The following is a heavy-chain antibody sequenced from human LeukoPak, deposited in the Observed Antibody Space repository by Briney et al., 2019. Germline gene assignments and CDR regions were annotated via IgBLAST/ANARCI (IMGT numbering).Heavy chain of an antibody. D-gene: IGHD5-12*01. Sequence: SETLSLTCTVSGGSISSSSYYWGWIRQPPGKGLEWIGSIYYSGSTYYYPSLKSRVTISVDTSKNQFSLKLSSVTAADTAVYYCARPGSDGFYSGYDYWYFDLWGRGTLVTVSS. CDR1: GGSISSSSYY. V-gene: IGHV4-39*01. CDR3: ARPGSDGFYSGYDYWYFDL. CDR2: IYYSGST. J-gene: IGHJ2*01.